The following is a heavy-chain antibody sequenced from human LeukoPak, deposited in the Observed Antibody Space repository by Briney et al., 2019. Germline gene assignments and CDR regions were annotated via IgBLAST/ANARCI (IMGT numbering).Heavy chain of an antibody. D-gene: IGHD6-6*01. Sequence: PSETLSLTCAVYGGSFSGYYWTWIRQPPGKGLEWIGEVNHSGTTYYNPSLKSRGTISVDTSKNQFSLKLSSVTAADTAVYYCASGESSSSVGIDYWGQGTLVTVSS. CDR1: GGSFSGYY. V-gene: IGHV4-34*01. CDR2: VNHSGTT. CDR3: ASGESSSSVGIDY. J-gene: IGHJ4*02.